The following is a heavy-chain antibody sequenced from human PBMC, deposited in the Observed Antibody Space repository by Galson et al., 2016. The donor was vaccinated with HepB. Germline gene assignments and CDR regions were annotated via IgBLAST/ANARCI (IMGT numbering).Heavy chain of an antibody. CDR1: GFRFSDYN. CDR3: ARPYTYYFGSGSYFDVLHYGMDV. Sequence: SLRLSCAASGFRFSDYNMNWVRQPPGRGLEWVAYISASSGTIYYADSVKGRFTISRDNANNSLSLQMNSLRAEDTAFYYCARPYTYYFGSGSYFDVLHYGMDVWGQGTTVIVSS. V-gene: IGHV3-48*01. CDR2: ISASSGTI. D-gene: IGHD3-10*01. J-gene: IGHJ6*02.